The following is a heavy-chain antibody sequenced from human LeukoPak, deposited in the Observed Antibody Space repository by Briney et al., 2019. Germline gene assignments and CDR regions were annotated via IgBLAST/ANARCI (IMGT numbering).Heavy chain of an antibody. D-gene: IGHD3-10*02. J-gene: IGHJ6*04. CDR1: GGSISSYY. CDR2: INHSRST. CDR3: AELGITMIGGV. Sequence: SETLSLTCTVSGGSISSYYWSWIRQPPGKGLEWIGEINHSRSTNYNPSLKSRVTISVDTSKNQFSLKLSSVTAADTAVYYCAELGITMIGGVWGKGTTVTISS. V-gene: IGHV4-34*01.